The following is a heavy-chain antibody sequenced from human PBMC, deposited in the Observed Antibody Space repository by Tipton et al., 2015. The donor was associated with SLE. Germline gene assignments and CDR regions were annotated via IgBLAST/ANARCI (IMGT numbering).Heavy chain of an antibody. CDR3: TRAMAFVYASYNWFDP. CDR1: GDSISSGTYY. V-gene: IGHV4-61*09. J-gene: IGHJ5*02. CDR2: IYTSGST. D-gene: IGHD2-2*01. Sequence: TLSLTCTVSGDSISSGTYYWTWIRQPAGKGPEWIGHIYTSGSTNYSPSLKSRVTISLDTSKNQFSLKLTSVTAADTAVYHCTRAMAFVYASYNWFDPWGRGTLISVSS.